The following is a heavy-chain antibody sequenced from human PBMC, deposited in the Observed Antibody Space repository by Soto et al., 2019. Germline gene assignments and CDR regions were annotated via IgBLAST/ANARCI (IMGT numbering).Heavy chain of an antibody. Sequence: QITLKESGPTLVKPTQTLTLTCTFSGFSLSTSGVGVGWIRQPPGKALEWLALIYWDDDKRYSPSLKSRLTITKDTSKNPVVLTMTHMDHVDTATYYCARSYGDYVHFDYWGQGTLVTVSS. CDR1: GFSLSTSGVG. J-gene: IGHJ4*02. V-gene: IGHV2-5*02. CDR3: ARSYGDYVHFDY. CDR2: IYWDDDK. D-gene: IGHD4-17*01.